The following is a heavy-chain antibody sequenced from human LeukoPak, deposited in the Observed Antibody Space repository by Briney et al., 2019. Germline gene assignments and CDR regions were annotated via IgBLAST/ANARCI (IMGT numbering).Heavy chain of an antibody. V-gene: IGHV3-23*01. Sequence: GSPRDSPVWSVFPPFGPAMSPVPAAPREGGGWGAEITNSGENTNHADSVKGRFAVSRDNSKNTLFLQMNSLRAEDTAIYYCAKDNGPSWVNTYWDWGQGTLVTVSS. CDR3: AKDNGPSWVNTYWD. CDR2: ITNSGENT. D-gene: IGHD2-8*02. J-gene: IGHJ4*02. CDR1: VFPPFGPA.